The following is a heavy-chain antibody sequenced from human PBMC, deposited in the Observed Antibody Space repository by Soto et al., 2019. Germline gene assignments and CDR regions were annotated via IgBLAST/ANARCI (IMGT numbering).Heavy chain of an antibody. V-gene: IGHV3-23*01. D-gene: IGHD6-13*01. CDR3: AKDSLNRIAAAMREDV. J-gene: IGHJ6*02. CDR2: ISGSGGST. Sequence: GGSLRLSCAASGFTFSSYAMSWVRQAPGKGLEWVSAISGSGGSTYYADSVKGRFTISRDNSKNTLYLQMNSLRAEDTAVYYCAKDSLNRIAAAMREDVWGQGTTVTVSS. CDR1: GFTFSSYA.